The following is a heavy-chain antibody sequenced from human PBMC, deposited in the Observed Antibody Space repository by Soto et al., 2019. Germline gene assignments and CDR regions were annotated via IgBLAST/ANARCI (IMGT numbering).Heavy chain of an antibody. CDR1: GYSFTSYW. J-gene: IGHJ6*02. V-gene: IGHV5-51*01. CDR2: IYPGDSDT. CDR3: ARQFYYDSSGYPPYYYYGMDV. Sequence: HGESLKISCNGSGYSFTSYWIGWVRQMPGKGLEWMGIIYPGDSDTRYSPSFQGQVTISADKSISTAYLQWSSLKASDTAMYYCARQFYYDSSGYPPYYYYGMDVWGQGTTVTVPS. D-gene: IGHD3-22*01.